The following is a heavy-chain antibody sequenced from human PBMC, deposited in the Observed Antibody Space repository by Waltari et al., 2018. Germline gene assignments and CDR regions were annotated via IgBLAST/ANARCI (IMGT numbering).Heavy chain of an antibody. V-gene: IGHV3-74*01. CDR3: TRDNWGTSDY. J-gene: IGHJ4*02. D-gene: IGHD7-27*01. CDR1: GFSFSGFW. Sequence: EVQLVESGGGLVQPGGSLRLSCAASGFSFSGFWMHWVRQAPGKGLELVSRINPAGSATTYADSVRGRFTISRDNAQNTLHLQMNSLRVEDTAMYYCTRDNWGTSDYWGQGTLVTVSS. CDR2: INPAGSAT.